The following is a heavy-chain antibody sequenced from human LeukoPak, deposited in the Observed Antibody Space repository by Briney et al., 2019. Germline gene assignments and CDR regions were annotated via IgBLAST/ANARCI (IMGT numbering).Heavy chain of an antibody. J-gene: IGHJ5*02. Sequence: SGGSLSLSCAAWGFTLRICDMHWVRHARGKGVEWVSAFCTAGDTYFRGSLKGRVTIYRDNVKNSLYLQMNSLRAGDPAVYYCARGNWFDPWGQGGQVSVSS. V-gene: IGHV3-13*01. CDR2: FCTAGDT. CDR1: GFTLRICD. CDR3: ARGNWFDP.